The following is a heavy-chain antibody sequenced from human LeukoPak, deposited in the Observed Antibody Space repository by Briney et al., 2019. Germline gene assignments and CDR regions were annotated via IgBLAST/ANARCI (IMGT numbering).Heavy chain of an antibody. D-gene: IGHD4-23*01. J-gene: IGHJ4*02. CDR2: INPNSGGT. CDR1: GYTFTGYY. V-gene: IGHV1-2*02. CDR3: ATHLVTHRDFDY. Sequence: ASVKVSCKASGYTFTGYYMHWVRQAPGQGLEWMGWINPNSGGTNYAQKFQGRVTMTRDTSISTACMELSRLRSDDTAVYYCATHLVTHRDFDYWGQGTLVTVSS.